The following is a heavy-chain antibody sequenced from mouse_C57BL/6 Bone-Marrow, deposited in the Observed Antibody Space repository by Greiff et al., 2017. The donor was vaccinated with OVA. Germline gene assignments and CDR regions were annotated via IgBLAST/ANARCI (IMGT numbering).Heavy chain of an antibody. Sequence: VMLVESGAELVRPGTSVKMSCKASGYTFTNYWIGWAKQRPGHGLEWIGDIYPGGGYTNYNEKFKGKATLPADNSSSTAYMQLSSLTSDDSAIYYCARRWLLRECRYAMDYWGQGTSVTVSS. CDR3: ARRWLLRECRYAMDY. D-gene: IGHD2-3*01. CDR2: IYPGGGYT. J-gene: IGHJ4*01. CDR1: GYTFTNYW. V-gene: IGHV1-63*01.